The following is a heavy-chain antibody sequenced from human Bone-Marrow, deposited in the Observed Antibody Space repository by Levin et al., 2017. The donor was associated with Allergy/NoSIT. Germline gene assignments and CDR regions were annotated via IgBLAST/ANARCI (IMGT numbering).Heavy chain of an antibody. V-gene: IGHV3-13*04. Sequence: PAGGSLRLSCAASGFTFSSYDMHWVRQATGRGLEWVSAIGTAADSYYSGSVKGRFTVSRDNAKNSFYLQMNSLRAGDTAVYYCARVALPRYCTSTSCSDSGYYFDYWGQGTLVTVSS. CDR2: IGTAADS. CDR3: ARVALPRYCTSTSCSDSGYYFDY. CDR1: GFTFSSYD. D-gene: IGHD2-2*01. J-gene: IGHJ4*02.